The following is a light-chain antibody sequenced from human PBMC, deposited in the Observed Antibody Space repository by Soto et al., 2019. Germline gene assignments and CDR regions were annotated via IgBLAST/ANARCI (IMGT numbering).Light chain of an antibody. V-gene: IGKV3-11*01. J-gene: IGKJ4*02. CDR2: DAS. Sequence: EIVLTQSPATLSLSPGERATLSCRASQSVITYLAWYQQRPGQAPRLHIYDASNRATGIPARVSGSGTGTDFTLTIGGLEPEDFAVYYCQQRSNWPLSCGGGTKVEIK. CDR1: QSVITY. CDR3: QQRSNWPLS.